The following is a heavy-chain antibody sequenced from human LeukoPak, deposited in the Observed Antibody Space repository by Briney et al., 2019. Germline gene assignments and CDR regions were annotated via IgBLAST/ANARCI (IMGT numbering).Heavy chain of an antibody. CDR1: GFTFSSYS. J-gene: IGHJ4*02. CDR2: ISSSSSYI. Sequence: GGSLRLSCAASGFTFSSYSMNWVRQAPGKGLEWVSSISSSSSYIYYADSVKGRVTISRDNSKNTLYLQMNSLRAEDTAVYYCARDGPRAGRGVIFDSWGQGTLVTVAS. CDR3: ARDGPRAGRGVIFDS. D-gene: IGHD3-10*01. V-gene: IGHV3-21*01.